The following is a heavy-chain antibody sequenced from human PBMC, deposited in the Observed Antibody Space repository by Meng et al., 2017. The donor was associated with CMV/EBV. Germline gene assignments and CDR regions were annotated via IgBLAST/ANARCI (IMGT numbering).Heavy chain of an antibody. CDR2: ISSSGSTI. CDR3: ATPEGGWYDY. V-gene: IGHV3-48*03. Sequence: GGSLRLSCAASGFTVSSYEMNWVRQAPGKGLEWVSYISSSGSTIYYADSVKGRFTISRDNAKNSLYLQMDSLRAEDTAVYYCATPEGGWYDYWGQGTLVTVSS. CDR1: GFTVSSYE. D-gene: IGHD6-19*01. J-gene: IGHJ4*02.